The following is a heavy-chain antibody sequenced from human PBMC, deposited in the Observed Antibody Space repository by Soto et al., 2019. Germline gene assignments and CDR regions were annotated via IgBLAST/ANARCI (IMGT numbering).Heavy chain of an antibody. CDR2: INVGSGDG. CDR1: GYTFSSFA. Sequence: QVQLVQSGAEVKKPGASVTVSCKTSGYTFSSFAIHWVRQAPGQSLEWMGWINVGSGDGKYSEKFQGRVSISRDISASTAYLEVSSLRYEDSGVYYCARTSYSFGAAWIHPWGQGTLVTVSS. J-gene: IGHJ5*02. CDR3: ARTSYSFGAAWIHP. D-gene: IGHD1-26*01. V-gene: IGHV1-3*01.